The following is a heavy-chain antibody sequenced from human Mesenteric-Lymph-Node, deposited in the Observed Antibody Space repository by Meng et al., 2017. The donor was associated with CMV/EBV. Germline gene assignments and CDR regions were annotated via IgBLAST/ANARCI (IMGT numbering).Heavy chain of an antibody. CDR2: ISTYNGDT. D-gene: IGHD1-7*01. CDR3: ARDSATKEAGITGTTVLGFYYYGMDV. CDR1: GYTFTSYG. J-gene: IGHJ6*02. V-gene: IGHV1-18*01. Sequence: ASVKVSCKASGYTFTSYGISWVRQAPGQGLEWMGWISTYNGDTNYAQKLQGRVTMTTDTSTSTAYMELRSLRSDDTAVYYCARDSATKEAGITGTTVLGFYYYGMDVWGQGTTVTVSS.